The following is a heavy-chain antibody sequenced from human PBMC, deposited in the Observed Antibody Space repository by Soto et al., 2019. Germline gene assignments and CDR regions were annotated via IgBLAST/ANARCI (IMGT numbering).Heavy chain of an antibody. Sequence: QVQLVQSGAEVRKPGSSMKVSCKAPGGTFSTYIISWVRQAPGQGLEWMGRIIPIPDTTNYAQKFQGRVTVTSDRATSTAYMELTSLKSEDTAVYYCARDRITTRGDAFDLWGQGTMVTVSS. J-gene: IGHJ3*01. CDR2: IIPIPDTT. V-gene: IGHV1-69*08. CDR3: ARDRITTRGDAFDL. CDR1: GGTFSTYI. D-gene: IGHD3-3*01.